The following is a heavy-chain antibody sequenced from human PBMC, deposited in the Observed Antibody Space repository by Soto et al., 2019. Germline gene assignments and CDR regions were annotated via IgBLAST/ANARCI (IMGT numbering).Heavy chain of an antibody. CDR2: IYYSGST. D-gene: IGHD6-19*01. CDR3: ASSLYSSGWPQAFDI. Sequence: KPSETLSLTCTVSGGSISSGGYYWSWIRQHPGKGLEWIGYIYYSGSTYYNPSLKSRVTISVDTSKNQFSLKLSSVTAADTAVYYCASSLYSSGWPQAFDIWGQGTMVTVSS. CDR1: GGSISSGGYY. J-gene: IGHJ3*02. V-gene: IGHV4-31*03.